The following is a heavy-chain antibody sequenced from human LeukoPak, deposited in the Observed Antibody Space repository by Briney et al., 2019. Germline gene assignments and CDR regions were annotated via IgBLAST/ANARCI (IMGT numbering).Heavy chain of an antibody. D-gene: IGHD3-10*01. Sequence: GGSLRLSYAASGFTFSNCAMHWVRQAPGKGLKWVAVVSYDGANKYYTDSVKGRFTISRDNSKNTLYLQMNSLRADDTAVYYCARDYYGSGSYGYFDYWGQGTLVTVSS. CDR2: VSYDGANK. CDR3: ARDYYGSGSYGYFDY. CDR1: GFTFSNCA. J-gene: IGHJ4*02. V-gene: IGHV3-30*04.